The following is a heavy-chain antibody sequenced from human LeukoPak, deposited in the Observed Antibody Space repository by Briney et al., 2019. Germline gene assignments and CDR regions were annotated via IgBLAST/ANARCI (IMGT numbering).Heavy chain of an antibody. J-gene: IGHJ4*02. V-gene: IGHV4-61*01. CDR1: GGSFSSGSYY. D-gene: IGHD3-9*01. CDR3: ARAGHYYDILTGYYGLDY. CDR2: IYYSGST. Sequence: NPSETLSLTCTVSGGSFSSGSYYWRWIRQPPGKGLEWIVYIYYSGSTNYNPSLKSRVTISVDTSKNQFSLKLSSVTAADTAVYYCARAGHYYDILTGYYGLDYWGQGTLVTVSS.